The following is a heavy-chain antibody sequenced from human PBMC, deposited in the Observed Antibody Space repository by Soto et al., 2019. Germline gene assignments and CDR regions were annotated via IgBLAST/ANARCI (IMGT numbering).Heavy chain of an antibody. CDR1: GFTFTTSA. J-gene: IGHJ4*02. Sequence: AVKVSCKASGFTFTTSAVQWVRQARGQRLEWIGWIVVGSGNTNYAQKFQGRVTITRDMSTSTAYMEVNSLRFEDTAVHYCFYQLLSQPSFDYWGQGTPVTVSS. CDR3: FYQLLSQPSFDY. D-gene: IGHD2-2*01. V-gene: IGHV1-58*01. CDR2: IVVGSGNT.